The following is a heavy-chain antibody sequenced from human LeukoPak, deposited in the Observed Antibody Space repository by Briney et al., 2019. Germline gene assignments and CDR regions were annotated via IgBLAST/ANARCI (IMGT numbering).Heavy chain of an antibody. CDR1: GGSFSGYY. V-gene: IGHV4-34*01. D-gene: IGHD6-19*01. CDR3: ARGQYSSGWYGENY. Sequence: PSDTLSLTCAVYGGSFSGYYWSWFRQPPGKGLEWIVEIDHTGRTNYNPSLKGRVTISEDTSKNKFSLKLSSVTAADTAVYYCARGQYSSGWYGENYWGQGTLVTLSS. J-gene: IGHJ4*02. CDR2: IDHTGRT.